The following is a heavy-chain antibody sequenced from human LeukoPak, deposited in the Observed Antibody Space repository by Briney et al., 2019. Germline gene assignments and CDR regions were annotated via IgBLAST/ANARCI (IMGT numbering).Heavy chain of an antibody. D-gene: IGHD3-9*01. CDR1: GFTFSSYW. V-gene: IGHV3-7*03. J-gene: IGHJ3*02. CDR2: IKQDGSEK. Sequence: GGSLRLSCAASGFTFSSYWMSWVRQAPGKGLEWVANIKQDGSEKYYVDSVKGRFTISRDNAKNSLYLQMNSLRAEDTAVYYCARLGFLTGYYNDAFDIWGPGTMVTVSS. CDR3: ARLGFLTGYYNDAFDI.